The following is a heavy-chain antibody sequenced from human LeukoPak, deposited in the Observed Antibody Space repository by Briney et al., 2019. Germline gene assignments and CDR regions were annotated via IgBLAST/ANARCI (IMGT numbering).Heavy chain of an antibody. D-gene: IGHD2-15*01. CDR3: ARAGVVVAANQYYYGMDV. CDR1: GGSISSYY. Sequence: SETLSLTCTVSGGSISSYYWSWIRQPAGKELEWIGRIYTSGSTNYNPSLKCRVTMSVDTSKNQFSLKLSSVTAADTAVYYCARAGVVVAANQYYYGMDVWGQGTTVTVSS. V-gene: IGHV4-4*07. CDR2: IYTSGST. J-gene: IGHJ6*02.